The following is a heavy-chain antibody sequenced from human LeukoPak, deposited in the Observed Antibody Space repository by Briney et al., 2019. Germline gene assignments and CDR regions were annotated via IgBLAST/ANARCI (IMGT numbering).Heavy chain of an antibody. V-gene: IGHV4-39*01. J-gene: IGHJ4*02. D-gene: IGHD3-3*01. CDR3: ARHLNGITIFGVVFDY. CDR1: GGSISSYSYY. CDR2: ISYSGST. Sequence: SETLSLTCTVSGGSISSYSYYWGWVLQPPGKGLEWIGTISYSGSTYYNPSLKSRLTISVDTSKNQFSLKVSSVTAADTAVYYCARHLNGITIFGVVFDYWGQGTLVTVSS.